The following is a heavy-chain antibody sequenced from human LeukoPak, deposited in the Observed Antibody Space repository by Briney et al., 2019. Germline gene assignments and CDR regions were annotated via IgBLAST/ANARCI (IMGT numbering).Heavy chain of an antibody. CDR3: VRQGAGSHDYGDYSSWFDP. J-gene: IGHJ5*02. V-gene: IGHV4-30-4*01. CDR2: IYYSGST. Sequence: SETLSLTCTVSGGSISSGDYYWSWIRQPPGKGLEWIGYIYYSGSTYYNPSLKSRVTISVDTSKNQFSLKLSSVTAADTAVYYCVRQGAGSHDYGDYSSWFDPWGQGTLVTVSS. D-gene: IGHD4-17*01. CDR1: GGSISSGDYY.